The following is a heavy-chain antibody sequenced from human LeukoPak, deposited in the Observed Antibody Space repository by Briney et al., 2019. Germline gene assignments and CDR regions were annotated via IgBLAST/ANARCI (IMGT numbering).Heavy chain of an antibody. CDR1: GGSISSYY. CDR3: ARRYYDSSGYYDY. V-gene: IGHV4-4*09. J-gene: IGHJ4*02. D-gene: IGHD3-22*01. CDR2: IYTSGST. Sequence: SETLSLTCTVSGGSISSYYWSWIRQPPGKGLEWIGYIYTSGSTNYNPSLKSRVTISVDTSKNQFSLKLSSVTAADTAVYYCARRYYDSSGYYDYWGQGTLVTVSS.